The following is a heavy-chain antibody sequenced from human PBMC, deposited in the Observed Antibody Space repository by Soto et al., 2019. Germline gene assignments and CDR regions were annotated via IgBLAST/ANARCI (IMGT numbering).Heavy chain of an antibody. V-gene: IGHV4-31*03. J-gene: IGHJ2*01. Sequence: SETLSLTCTVSGGSISSGGYYWSWIRQHPGKGLEWIGYIYYSGSTYYNPSLKSRVTISVDTSKNQFSLKLSSVTAADTAVYYCARAYYYDSSGYYPVYWYFALWGRGTLVTVSS. CDR2: IYYSGST. CDR1: GGSISSGGYY. CDR3: ARAYYYDSSGYYPVYWYFAL. D-gene: IGHD3-22*01.